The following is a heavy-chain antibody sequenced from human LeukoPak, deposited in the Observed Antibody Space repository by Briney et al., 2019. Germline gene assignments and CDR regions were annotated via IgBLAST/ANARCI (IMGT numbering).Heavy chain of an antibody. CDR1: GGSISSYY. D-gene: IGHD5-12*01. J-gene: IGHJ4*02. CDR3: AREGRIVATIKVFDY. V-gene: IGHV4-4*07. Sequence: PSETLSLTCTVSGGSISSYYWSWIRQPAGKGLEWIGRIYTSGSTNYNPSLKSRVTMSVDTSKNQFSLKLSSVTAADTAVYYCAREGRIVATIKVFDYWGQGTLVTVSS. CDR2: IYTSGST.